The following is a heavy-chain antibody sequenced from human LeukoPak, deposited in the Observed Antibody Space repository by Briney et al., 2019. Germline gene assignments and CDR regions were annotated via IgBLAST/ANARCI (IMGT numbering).Heavy chain of an antibody. CDR3: TTGYSEYQYDNH. CDR1: GFSLSGVC. Sequence: GGSLRLSCAVSGFSLSGVCMNWVRQAPGKGLEWVGRIKRKDEGATTGYAAPVKGRFTISRDDSENTLYLQMNSLKLDDTAVYYCTTGYSEYQYDNHWGRETLVSVSS. J-gene: IGHJ4*02. D-gene: IGHD3-22*01. CDR2: IKRKDEGATT. V-gene: IGHV3-15*01.